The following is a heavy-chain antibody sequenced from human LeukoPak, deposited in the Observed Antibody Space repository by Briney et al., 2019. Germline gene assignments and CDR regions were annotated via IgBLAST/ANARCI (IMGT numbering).Heavy chain of an antibody. J-gene: IGHJ4*02. CDR3: AREGGTLWFGELLPHFDY. Sequence: PSETLSLTCTVSGGPISSYHWSWIRQPAGKGLEWIGRIYTRGSTNYNPPLKSRVTMSVDTSKNQCSLKLSSVTAADTAVYYCAREGGTLWFGELLPHFDYWGQGTLVTVSS. V-gene: IGHV4-4*07. CDR1: GGPISSYH. CDR2: IYTRGST. D-gene: IGHD3-10*01.